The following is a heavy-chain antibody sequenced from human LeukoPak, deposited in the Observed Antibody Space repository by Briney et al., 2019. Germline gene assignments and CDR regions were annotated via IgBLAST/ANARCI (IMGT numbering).Heavy chain of an antibody. D-gene: IGHD6-13*01. CDR2: ISSSGSTI. CDR1: GFTFSSYE. CDR3: ARGYSSSWYSVYYGMDV. Sequence: GGSLRLSCAASGFTFSSYEMNWVRQAPGKGLEWVSYISSSGSTIYYADSVKGRFTISRDNAKNSLYLQMNSLRAEDTAVCYCARGYSSSWYSVYYGMDVWGKGTTVTVSS. J-gene: IGHJ6*04. V-gene: IGHV3-48*03.